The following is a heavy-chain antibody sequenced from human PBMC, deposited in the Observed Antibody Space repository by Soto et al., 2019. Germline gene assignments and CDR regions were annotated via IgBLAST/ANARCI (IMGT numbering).Heavy chain of an antibody. Sequence: ASVKVSCKASGFTFTSSAVQWVRQARGQRLEWIGWIVVGSGNTNYAQKFQERVTITRDMSTSTAYMELSSLRSEDTAVYYCAAEGGGYCSSTSCSPVGYWGQGTLVTVSS. CDR1: GFTFTSSA. J-gene: IGHJ4*02. CDR3: AAEGGGYCSSTSCSPVGY. D-gene: IGHD2-2*01. V-gene: IGHV1-58*01. CDR2: IVVGSGNT.